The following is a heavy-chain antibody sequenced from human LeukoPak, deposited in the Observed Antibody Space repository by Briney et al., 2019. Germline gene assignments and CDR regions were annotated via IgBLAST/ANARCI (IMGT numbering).Heavy chain of an antibody. J-gene: IGHJ6*03. CDR3: AKASYSSSSGRYYYYYMDV. D-gene: IGHD6-13*01. CDR1: GFTFSSYG. CDR2: IRYDGCNK. Sequence: LPGGSLRLSCAASGFTFSSYGMHWVRQAPGKGLEWVAFIRYDGCNKYYADSVKGRFTISRDNSKNTLYLQMNSLRAEDTAVYYCAKASYSSSSGRYYYYYMDVWGKGTTVTVSS. V-gene: IGHV3-30*02.